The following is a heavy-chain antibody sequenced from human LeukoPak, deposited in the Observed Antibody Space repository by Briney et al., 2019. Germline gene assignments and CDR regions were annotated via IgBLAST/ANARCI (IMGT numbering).Heavy chain of an antibody. Sequence: PSQTLSLTCTVSGGSISSGDYHWSWIRQPPGKGLEWIGYIYYSGSTYYNPSLKSRVTISVDTSKNQFSLKLSSVTAADTAVYYCARDYAIFGVGDAFDIWGQGTMVTVSS. J-gene: IGHJ3*02. CDR3: ARDYAIFGVGDAFDI. CDR1: GGSISSGDYH. D-gene: IGHD3-3*01. CDR2: IYYSGST. V-gene: IGHV4-30-4*08.